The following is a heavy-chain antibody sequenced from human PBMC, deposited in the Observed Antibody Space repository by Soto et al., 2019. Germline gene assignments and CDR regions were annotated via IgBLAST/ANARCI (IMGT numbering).Heavy chain of an antibody. CDR1: GFTFSDYY. J-gene: IGHJ4*02. CDR2: ISSSGSTI. Sequence: QVQLVESGGGLVKPGGSLRLSCAASGFTFSDYYMSWIRQAPGKGLEWVSYISSSGSTIYYADSVKGRFTISRDNAKNSLYLQMNSLRAEDTAVYYCASGWYYYFWSGPSTRGNFDYWGQGTLVTVSS. V-gene: IGHV3-11*01. D-gene: IGHD3-3*01. CDR3: ASGWYYYFWSGPSTRGNFDY.